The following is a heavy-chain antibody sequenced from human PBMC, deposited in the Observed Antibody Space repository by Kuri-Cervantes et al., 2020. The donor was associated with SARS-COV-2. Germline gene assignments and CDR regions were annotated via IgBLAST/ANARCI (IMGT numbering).Heavy chain of an antibody. D-gene: IGHD1-26*01. CDR2: VYYNGDT. V-gene: IGHV4-39*01. CDR1: GVSLGSVNFY. J-gene: IGHJ3*02. CDR3: ARPERQGEDAFDI. Sequence: ESLKISCTVSGVSLGSVNFYWGWFRQPPGKGLEWLGSVYYNGDTYYNPSLKSRLTVSIVAAKRQFSLRLTSVTAADTAVYFCARPERQGEDAFDIWGQGKMVTVSS.